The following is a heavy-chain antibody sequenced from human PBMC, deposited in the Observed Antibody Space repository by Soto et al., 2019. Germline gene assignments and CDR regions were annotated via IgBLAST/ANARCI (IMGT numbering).Heavy chain of an antibody. CDR2: ISVSGIIT. D-gene: IGHD2-15*01. CDR3: AGCLSGLLSFGDFVY. Sequence: GGSLRLSCAASGFTFNTYAMNWVRQSPGKGLEWVAEISVSGIITYYAPSVKGRFTISSDSSKNTLYLQMYSLRAEETAIYYCAGCLSGLLSFGDFVYWGRGALVTVS. V-gene: IGHV3-23*01. CDR1: GFTFNTYA. J-gene: IGHJ4*02.